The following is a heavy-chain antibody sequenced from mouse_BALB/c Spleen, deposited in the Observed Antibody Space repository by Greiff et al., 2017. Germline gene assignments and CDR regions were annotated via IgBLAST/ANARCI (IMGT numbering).Heavy chain of an antibody. CDR1: GYAFTNYL. D-gene: IGHD2-14*01. CDR3: ARAYYRYDYLDY. Sequence: QVQLQQSGAELVRPGTSVKVSCKASGYAFTNYLIEWVKQRPGQGLEWIGVINPGSGGTNYNEKFKGKATLTADKSSSTAYMQLSSLTSDDSAVYFCARAYYRYDYLDYWGQGTTLTVSS. J-gene: IGHJ2*01. V-gene: IGHV1-54*01. CDR2: INPGSGGT.